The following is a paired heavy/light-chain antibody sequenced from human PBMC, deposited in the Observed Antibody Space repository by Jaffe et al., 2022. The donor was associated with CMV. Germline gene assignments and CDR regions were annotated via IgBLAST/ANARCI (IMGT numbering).Light chain of an antibody. CDR1: QSVSTN. CDR2: GAS. CDR3: QQYNNWPPIT. J-gene: IGKJ5*01. Sequence: EIVMTQSPATLSVSPGERATLSCRASQSVSTNLAWYRQKAGQPPRLLIYGASTRATGTPARFSGSGSGTEFILTITSLQSEDFAVYYCQQYNNWPPITFGQGTRVEIK. V-gene: IGKV3-15*01.
Heavy chain of an antibody. V-gene: IGHV3-21*01. D-gene: IGHD6-25*01. CDR3: ARLPAEFDF. CDR1: GFPFSTYY. CDR2: ISGGGGYI. J-gene: IGHJ4*02. Sequence: EVVLVQSGGGLVKPGGSLRLSCEASGFPFSTYYMHWVRQAPGKGLEWVSSISGGGGYISYADSVTGRFTISRDNAKDSLYLQMDSLRAEDTAVYYCARLPAEFDFWGQGTLVTVSS.